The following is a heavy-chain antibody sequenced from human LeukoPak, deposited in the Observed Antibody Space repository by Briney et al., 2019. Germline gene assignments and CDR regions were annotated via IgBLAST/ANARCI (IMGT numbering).Heavy chain of an antibody. CDR2: ISSSSSTI. V-gene: IGHV3-48*02. D-gene: IGHD4-11*01. CDR1: GFTFSSYS. J-gene: IGHJ6*02. Sequence: PGGSLRLSCAASGFTFSSYSMNWVRQAPGKGLEWVSYISSSSSTIYYADSVKGRFTISRDNAKNSLYLQMNSLRDEDTAVYYCARDTATVTPYYYYYYGMDVWGQGTTDTVSS. CDR3: ARDTATVTPYYYYYYGMDV.